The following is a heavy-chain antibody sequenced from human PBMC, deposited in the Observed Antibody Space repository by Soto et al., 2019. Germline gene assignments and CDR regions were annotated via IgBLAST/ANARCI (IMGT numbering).Heavy chain of an antibody. CDR1: GGSISSGDSY. J-gene: IGHJ3*02. CDR2: IYYSVST. V-gene: IGHV4-30-4*01. CDR3: ASDSYAFDI. Sequence: SETLSLTCTVSGGSISSGDSYCSWIRQPPGKGLEWIGYIYYSVSTYYNPSLKSRVTILVDTSKNQFSLKLSSVTAADTAVYYCASDSYAFDIWGRGTMVTGS.